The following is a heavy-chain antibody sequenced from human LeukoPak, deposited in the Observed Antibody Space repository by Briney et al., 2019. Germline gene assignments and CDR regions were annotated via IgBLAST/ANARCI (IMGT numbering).Heavy chain of an antibody. V-gene: IGHV4-38-2*01. Sequence: SETLSLTCAVSGYSISSGYYWGWIRQPPGRGLEWIGSIYHTGSIYHNPSLKSRVTISVDTSKNQFSLKLSSVTAADTAVYYCARPSFGAPDFDYWGQGTLVTVSS. CDR1: GYSISSGYY. J-gene: IGHJ4*02. D-gene: IGHD3-3*01. CDR3: ARPSFGAPDFDY. CDR2: IYHTGSI.